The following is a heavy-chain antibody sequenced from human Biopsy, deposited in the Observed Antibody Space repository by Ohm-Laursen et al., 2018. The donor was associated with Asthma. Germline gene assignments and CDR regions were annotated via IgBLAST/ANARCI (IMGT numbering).Heavy chain of an antibody. J-gene: IGHJ3*02. V-gene: IGHV4-59*01. CDR2: IYFSGNT. D-gene: IGHD1-26*01. CDR1: GGSITSFY. Sequence: TLSLTCTVSGGSITSFYWSWIRPPPGRGLEWIGYIYFSGNTNYNPSLKSRVTISIDTSKNHFSLKLTSVTAADTAVYYCARQKLVAAEGPFDMWGQGTMVIVSS. CDR3: ARQKLVAAEGPFDM.